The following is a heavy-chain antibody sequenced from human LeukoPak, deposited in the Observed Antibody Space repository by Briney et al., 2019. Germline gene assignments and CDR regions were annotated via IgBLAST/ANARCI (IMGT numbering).Heavy chain of an antibody. Sequence: PWASVKVSCRASGYTFTGYYMHWVRQAPGQGLEWMGWINPNSGGTNYAQKFQGRVTMTRDTSISTAYMELSRLRSDDTAVYYCARDENFDEYYYYYYMDVWGKGTTVTVSS. CDR1: GYTFTGYY. V-gene: IGHV1-2*02. CDR2: INPNSGGT. J-gene: IGHJ6*03. CDR3: ARDENFDEYYYYYYMDV. D-gene: IGHD3-9*01.